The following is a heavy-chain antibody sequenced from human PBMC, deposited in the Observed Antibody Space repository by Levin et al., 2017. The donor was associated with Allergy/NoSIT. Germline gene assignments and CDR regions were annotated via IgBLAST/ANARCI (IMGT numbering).Heavy chain of an antibody. Sequence: PGGSLRLSCAASGFTFSSYGMHWVRQAPGKGLEWVAVISYDGSNKYYADSVKGRFTISRDNSKNTLYLQMNSLRAEDTAVYYCAKDRSGSLDYWGQGTLVTVSS. CDR3: AKDRSGSLDY. D-gene: IGHD1-26*01. CDR1: GFTFSSYG. V-gene: IGHV3-30*18. J-gene: IGHJ4*02. CDR2: ISYDGSNK.